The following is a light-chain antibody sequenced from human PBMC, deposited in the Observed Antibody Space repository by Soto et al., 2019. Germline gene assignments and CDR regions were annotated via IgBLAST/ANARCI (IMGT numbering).Light chain of an antibody. CDR1: QGISSY. CDR2: KAS. CDR3: QQYGSLPYT. J-gene: IGKJ2*01. Sequence: DIQLTQSPSFLSASVGDRVTITCRASQGISSYLAWYQQKPGKAPKLLIYKASSLESGVPSRFSGSGSGTEFTLTISSLQPDDFATYYCQQYGSLPYTFGQGTKLDIK. V-gene: IGKV1-5*03.